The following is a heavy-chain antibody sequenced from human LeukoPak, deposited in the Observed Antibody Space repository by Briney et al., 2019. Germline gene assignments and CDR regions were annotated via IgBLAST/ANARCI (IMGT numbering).Heavy chain of an antibody. CDR2: IASDGRDK. CDR1: GFIFNNYA. V-gene: IGHV3-30*18. J-gene: IGHJ6*02. CDR3: AKGQDV. Sequence: AGGSLRLSCAASGFIFNNYAMHWVRQAPGKGLEWVAVIASDGRDKHHADSVKGRFTISRDNSKKTLYLQMNSLRAEDTAVYYCAKGQDVWGQGTTVTVSS.